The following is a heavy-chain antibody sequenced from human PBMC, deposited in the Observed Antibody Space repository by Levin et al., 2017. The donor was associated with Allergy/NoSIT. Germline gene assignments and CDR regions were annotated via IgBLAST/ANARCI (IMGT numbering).Heavy chain of an antibody. J-gene: IGHJ4*02. D-gene: IGHD5-12*01. CDR1: GFTFSSYG. V-gene: IGHV3-30*18. Sequence: GGSLRLSCAASGFTFSSYGMHWVRHAPGKGLEWVAVISYDGSNKYYADSVKGRFTISRDNSKNTLYLQMNSLRAEDTAVYYCAKGSGYDFRIPIGDWGQGTLVTVSS. CDR2: ISYDGSNK. CDR3: AKGSGYDFRIPIGD.